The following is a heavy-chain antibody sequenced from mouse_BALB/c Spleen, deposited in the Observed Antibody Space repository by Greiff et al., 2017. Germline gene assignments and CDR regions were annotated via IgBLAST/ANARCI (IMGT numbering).Heavy chain of an antibody. CDR1: GFSLSTSGMG. D-gene: IGHD1-1*01. Sequence: QVTLKESGPGILQPSQTLSLTCSFSGFSLSTSGMGVGWIRQPSGKGLEWLAHIWWDDDKYYNTALKSGLTISKDTSKNQVFLKIASVDTADTATYYCARLYYYGSRYFDVWGAGTTVTVSS. CDR2: IWWDDDK. J-gene: IGHJ1*01. V-gene: IGHV8-8*01. CDR3: ARLYYYGSRYFDV.